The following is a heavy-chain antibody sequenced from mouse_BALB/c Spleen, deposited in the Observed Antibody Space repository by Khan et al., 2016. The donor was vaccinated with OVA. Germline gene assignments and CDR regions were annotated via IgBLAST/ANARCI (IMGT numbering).Heavy chain of an antibody. D-gene: IGHD2-14*01. J-gene: IGHJ1*01. Sequence: QVQLKESGPGLVAPSQSLSITCTVSVFSLSRYSVHWVRQPPGKGLEWLGIIWGGGSTDCNSALKYRLSISKDNSKSQVFLKMNSLQNDDTAMYYCAIKRYRGSYWYFDVGGAGTTVTVSS. V-gene: IGHV2-6-4*01. CDR1: VFSLSRYS. CDR3: AIKRYRGSYWYFDV. CDR2: IWGGGST.